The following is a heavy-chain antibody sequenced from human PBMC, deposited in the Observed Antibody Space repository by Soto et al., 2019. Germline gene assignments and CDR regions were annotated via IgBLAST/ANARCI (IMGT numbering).Heavy chain of an antibody. CDR1: GGPVINGDSY. CDR3: ARDAPGAAPY. CDR2: INYRGTN. Sequence: QVQLQESGPGLVKPSQTLSLTCTVSGGPVINGDSYLNWIRQHPEKGLEWMGYINYRGTNNYNAALKSRMLISVDTSKNQFALRLTSVTAADTAVYYCARDAPGAAPYWGQGTLVTVSS. D-gene: IGHD6-13*01. J-gene: IGHJ4*02. V-gene: IGHV4-31*03.